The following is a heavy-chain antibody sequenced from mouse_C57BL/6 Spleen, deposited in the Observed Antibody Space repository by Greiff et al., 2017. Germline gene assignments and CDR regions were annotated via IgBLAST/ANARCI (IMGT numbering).Heavy chain of an antibody. CDR2: IHPNSGST. Sequence: VQLQQPGAELVKPGASVKLSCKASGYTFTSYWMHWVKQRPGQGLEWIGMIHPNSGSTNYNEKFKSKATLTVDKSSSTAYMQLSILTSEDSAVYYCARFPIVTTWLTAMDYWGQGTSVTVSS. J-gene: IGHJ4*01. CDR1: GYTFTSYW. CDR3: ARFPIVTTWLTAMDY. V-gene: IGHV1-64*01. D-gene: IGHD2-5*01.